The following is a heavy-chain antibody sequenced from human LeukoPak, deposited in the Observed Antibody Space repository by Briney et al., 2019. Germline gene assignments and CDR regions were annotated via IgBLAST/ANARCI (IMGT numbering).Heavy chain of an antibody. J-gene: IGHJ4*02. CDR1: GGSISNYY. D-gene: IGHD6-13*01. CDR2: FHASGSI. CDR3: ARAIAGAYFDY. Sequence: SETLSLTRSASGGSISNYYWSWIRQPAGKGLEWIGSFHASGSINYRPSLKSRVTMSVDTSKNQFSLKLSSVTAADTAVYYCARAIAGAYFDYWGQGTLVTVSS. V-gene: IGHV4-4*07.